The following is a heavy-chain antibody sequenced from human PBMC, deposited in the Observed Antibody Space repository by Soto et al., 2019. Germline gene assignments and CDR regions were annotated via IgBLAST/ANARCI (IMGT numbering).Heavy chain of an antibody. V-gene: IGHV4-4*02. Sequence: SETLSLTCTVSGGPISTGNWWTWVRQSPEKGLEWIGEIFRSGNTYYNPSFKSRVTISVDNSNNQFSLRLNSVTAADTAVYYCARIGTVSLDFWGPGTLVTVSS. J-gene: IGHJ4*02. CDR1: GGPISTGNW. D-gene: IGHD4-17*01. CDR2: IFRSGNT. CDR3: ARIGTVSLDF.